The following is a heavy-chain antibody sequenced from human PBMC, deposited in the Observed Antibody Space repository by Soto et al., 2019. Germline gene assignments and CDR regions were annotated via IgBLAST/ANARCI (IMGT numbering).Heavy chain of an antibody. Sequence: GSLTLSFAPSGLIFENYDLRWPRYAPAKGLEWISSISGSGFKEYYADSVKGRFTISRDNSKSTVYLELNNLSAEDTAVYHCAKNQGVELVPLATVDWFDPWGQGS. D-gene: IGHD1-26*01. J-gene: IGHJ5*02. CDR3: AKNQGVELVPLATVDWFDP. CDR1: GLIFENYD. CDR2: ISGSGFKE. V-gene: IGHV3-23*01.